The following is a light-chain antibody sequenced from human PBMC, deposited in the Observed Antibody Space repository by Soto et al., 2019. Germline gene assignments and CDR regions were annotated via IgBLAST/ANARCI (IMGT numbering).Light chain of an antibody. V-gene: IGLV1-44*01. CDR3: AAWDDSLNGPHVV. J-gene: IGLJ2*01. CDR2: SNN. Sequence: QSVLTQPPSASGTPGQRGTISCSGSSSNIGSNTVNWYQQLPGTAPKLLIYSNNQRPSGVPDRFSGSKSGTSASLAISGLQSEDEADYYCAAWDDSLNGPHVVFGGGTKLTVL. CDR1: SSNIGSNT.